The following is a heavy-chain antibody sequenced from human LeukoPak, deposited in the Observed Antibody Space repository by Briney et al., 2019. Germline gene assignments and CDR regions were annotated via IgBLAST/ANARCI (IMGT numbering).Heavy chain of an antibody. D-gene: IGHD1-1*01. CDR3: SREWGNGNDLRPDS. CDR1: GFTFREFA. V-gene: IGHV3-49*03. CDR2: IRSSIYGGTP. Sequence: GGSLRLSCTSSGFTFREFAVSWFRQAPGKGLEWIGFIRSSIYGGTPKAAASVKGRFIFSRDDSKGVAYLRMDSLKTDDTAVYYCSREWGNGNDLRPDSWGQGTLVTVSS. J-gene: IGHJ4*02.